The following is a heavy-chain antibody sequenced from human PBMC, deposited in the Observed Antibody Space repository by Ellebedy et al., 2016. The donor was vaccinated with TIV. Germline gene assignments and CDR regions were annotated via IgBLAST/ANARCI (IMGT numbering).Heavy chain of an antibody. J-gene: IGHJ4*02. CDR1: GYSISSGYY. V-gene: IGHV4-38-2*01. Sequence: SETLSLTRAVSGYSISSGYYWGWIRQPPGKGLEWIGSVYHFENTDYNYYNPSLKSRVTISGDTSNNHFSLNVTSVTAADTAVYYCARSGFSTFDFDYWGQGILVTVSS. CDR3: ARSGFSTFDFDY. CDR2: VYHFENTDYN. D-gene: IGHD6-13*01.